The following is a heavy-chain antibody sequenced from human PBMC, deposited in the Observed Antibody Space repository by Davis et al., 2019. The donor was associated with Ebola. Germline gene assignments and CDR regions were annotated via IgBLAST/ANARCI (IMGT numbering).Heavy chain of an antibody. J-gene: IGHJ4*02. CDR1: GFTFHSYA. CDR2: ITGSGGST. V-gene: IGHV3-23*01. D-gene: IGHD2-15*01. Sequence: GESLKISCAASGFTFHSYAMSWVRPAPGKGLAWVSLITGSGGSTYYADSVKGRFTISRDNSKNTLYLQMNSLRAEDTAVYSCAKGPFCSGGDCYFLVTQYYFDYCGQGTLVTVSS. CDR3: AKGPFCSGGDCYFLVTQYYFDY.